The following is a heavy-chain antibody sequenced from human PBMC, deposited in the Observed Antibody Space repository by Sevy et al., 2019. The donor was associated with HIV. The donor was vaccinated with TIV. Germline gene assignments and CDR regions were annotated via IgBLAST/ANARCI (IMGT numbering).Heavy chain of an antibody. D-gene: IGHD3-16*02. Sequence: GGSLRLSCAASGFAISNYAMTWVRQAPGKGLEWVSAISGSGGNTYYADSVKGRFTSSRDNSKNTLYLQMNSLRAEDTAVYYCAKVEGGYDYIWGSYRYHWFDPWGQGTLVTVSS. J-gene: IGHJ5*02. CDR1: GFAISNYA. V-gene: IGHV3-23*01. CDR3: AKVEGGYDYIWGSYRYHWFDP. CDR2: ISGSGGNT.